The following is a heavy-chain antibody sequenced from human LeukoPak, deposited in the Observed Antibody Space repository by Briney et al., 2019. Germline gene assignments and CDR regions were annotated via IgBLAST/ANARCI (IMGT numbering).Heavy chain of an antibody. D-gene: IGHD3-3*01. J-gene: IGHJ5*02. CDR1: GYTFTSYY. V-gene: IGHV1-46*03. Sequence: ASVKVSCKASGYTFTSYYMHWVRQAPGQGLEWMGIINPSGGSTSYAQKFQGRVTMARDTSTSTVYMELSSLRSEDTAVYYCARDYEAADWFDPWGQGTLVTVSS. CDR2: INPSGGST. CDR3: ARDYEAADWFDP.